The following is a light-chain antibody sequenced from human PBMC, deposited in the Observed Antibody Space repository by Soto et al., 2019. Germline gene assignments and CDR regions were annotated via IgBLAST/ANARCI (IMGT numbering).Light chain of an antibody. CDR1: QSVSNDF. J-gene: IGKJ1*01. V-gene: IGKV3-20*01. CDR3: QQYGSSPPRT. Sequence: EIVLTQSPVILSLSPGERATPSCRASQSVSNDFLAWYQQKPGQAPRLLIYGASTRATDVPDRFSGSGSGADFTLSISRLEPEDFAVYYCQQYGSSPPRTFGQGTKVDIK. CDR2: GAS.